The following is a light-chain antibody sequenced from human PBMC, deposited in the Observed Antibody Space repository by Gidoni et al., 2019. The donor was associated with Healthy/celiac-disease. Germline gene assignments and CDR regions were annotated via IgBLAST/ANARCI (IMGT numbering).Light chain of an antibody. V-gene: IGKV3-11*01. CDR1: QSVSSY. CDR3: QQRSNWPLYT. Sequence: IVLTPSPATLSLSLGERATLPCRASQSVSSYLAWYQQKPGQAPRLLIYDASNRATGIPARFSGSGSGTDFTLTISSLEPEDFAAYYCQQRSNWPLYTFGQGTKLEIK. J-gene: IGKJ2*01. CDR2: DAS.